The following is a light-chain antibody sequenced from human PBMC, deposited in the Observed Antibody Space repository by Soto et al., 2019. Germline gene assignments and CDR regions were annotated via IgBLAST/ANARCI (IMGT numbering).Light chain of an antibody. Sequence: NFMLTQPHSVSESPGKTLSISCTRSSGSIANNYVQWYQQRPGSAPTTVIYENNQRLSGVPDRFSGSTDCASNSASLTISGLQTEEEAYYCFQSYDSDIVVFGGGTQLTVL. CDR1: SGSIANNY. J-gene: IGLJ2*01. V-gene: IGLV6-57*04. CDR3: QSYDSDIVV. CDR2: ENN.